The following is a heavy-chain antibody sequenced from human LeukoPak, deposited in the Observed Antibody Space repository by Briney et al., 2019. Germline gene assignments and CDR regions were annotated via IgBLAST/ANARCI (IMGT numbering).Heavy chain of an antibody. CDR3: ARGRQQLRGDWFDP. Sequence: LRLSCAASGFTFDDYAMHWVRQAPGKGLEWIGYIYYSGSTNYNPSLKSRVTISVDTSKNQFSLKLSSVTAADTAVYYCARGRQQLRGDWFDPWGQGTLVTVSS. J-gene: IGHJ5*02. D-gene: IGHD6-13*01. V-gene: IGHV4-59*01. CDR1: GFTFDDYA. CDR2: IYYSGST.